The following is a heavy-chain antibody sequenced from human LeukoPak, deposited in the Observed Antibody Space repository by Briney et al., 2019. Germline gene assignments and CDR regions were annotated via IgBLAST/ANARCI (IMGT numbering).Heavy chain of an antibody. J-gene: IGHJ1*01. Sequence: SETLSLTCAVYGGSFSGYYWSWIRQPPGKGLEWIGEINHSGSTNYNPSLKSRVTISVDTSKNQFSLKLSSVTAADTAVYYCARQPRYCSSTSCPSRRGYFQHWGQGTLVTVSS. CDR1: GGSFSGYY. CDR2: INHSGST. D-gene: IGHD2-2*01. V-gene: IGHV4-34*01. CDR3: ARQPRYCSSTSCPSRRGYFQH.